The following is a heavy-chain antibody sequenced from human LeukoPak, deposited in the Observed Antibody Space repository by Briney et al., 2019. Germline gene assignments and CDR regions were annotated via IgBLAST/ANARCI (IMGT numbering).Heavy chain of an antibody. V-gene: IGHV4-30-2*01. D-gene: IGHD3-22*01. Sequence: KPSETLSLTCAVSGGSISSGGYSWSWIRQPPGKGLEWIGYIYHSGSTYYNPSLKSRVTISVDRSKNQFSLKLSSVTAADTAVYYCASLKYYYDSSGVTGMDYFDYWGQGTLVTVSS. CDR2: IYHSGST. CDR3: ASLKYYYDSSGVTGMDYFDY. J-gene: IGHJ4*02. CDR1: GGSISSGGYS.